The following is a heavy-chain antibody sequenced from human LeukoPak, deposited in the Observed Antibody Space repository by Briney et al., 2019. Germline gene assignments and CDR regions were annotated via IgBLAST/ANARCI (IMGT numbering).Heavy chain of an antibody. V-gene: IGHV6-1*01. Sequence: SQTLSLTCAISGDSVSSNSAAWNWIRQSPSRGLEWLGRTYYRSKWYNDYAVSMKSRITINPDTSKNQFSLQLNSVTPEDTAVYYCARAFIVAKPYGGHYYYYYGMDVWGQGTTVTVSS. CDR3: ARAFIVAKPYGGHYYYYYGMDV. D-gene: IGHD5-12*01. CDR1: GDSVSSNSAA. CDR2: TYYRSKWYN. J-gene: IGHJ6*02.